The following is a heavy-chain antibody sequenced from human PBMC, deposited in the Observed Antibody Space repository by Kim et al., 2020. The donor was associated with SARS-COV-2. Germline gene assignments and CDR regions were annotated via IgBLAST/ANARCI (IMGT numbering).Heavy chain of an antibody. CDR2: INSNSGGT. D-gene: IGHD1-1*01. J-gene: IGHJ5*02. Sequence: ASVKVSCKASGYTFTGYYIHWVRQAPGRGLEWMGRINSNSGGTNYAQKFQGRVTMTRDTSISTAFMELSGLKFDDTAVYYCARQGGHTTGTIFAWFDPWGQGTLVTISS. CDR3: ARQGGHTTGTIFAWFDP. CDR1: GYTFTGYY. V-gene: IGHV1-2*06.